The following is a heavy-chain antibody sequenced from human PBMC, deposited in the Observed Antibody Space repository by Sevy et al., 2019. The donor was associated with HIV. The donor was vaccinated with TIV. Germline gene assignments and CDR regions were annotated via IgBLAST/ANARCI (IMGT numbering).Heavy chain of an antibody. Sequence: SETLSLTCAVYGGSFSSYDWSWIRQPPGKGLEWIGEINHSGTTNYNPSLKSRVTISLDTSMNKFSLKLTSVTAADTAVYYCARWRGTRVTMIVVVTTGYFDNWGQGTLVTVSS. V-gene: IGHV4-34*01. D-gene: IGHD3-22*01. J-gene: IGHJ4*03. CDR2: INHSGTT. CDR1: GGSFSSYD. CDR3: ARWRGTRVTMIVVVTTGYFDN.